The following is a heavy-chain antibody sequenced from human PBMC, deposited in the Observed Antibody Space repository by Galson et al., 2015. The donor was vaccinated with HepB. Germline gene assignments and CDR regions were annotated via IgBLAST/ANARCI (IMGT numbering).Heavy chain of an antibody. CDR3: ARNYDTTGYTYYYFGY. J-gene: IGHJ4*02. CDR1: EFTFSDYA. CDR2: ISGSGFNT. V-gene: IGHV3-23*01. Sequence: SLRLSCAASEFTFSDYAMSWVRQAPGEGLEWVSAISGSGFNTYYADSVKGRFTTSRDNSRSTLYLQMNGLRVEDTAIYYCARNYDTTGYTYYYFGYWGQGTLVTVSS. D-gene: IGHD3-22*01.